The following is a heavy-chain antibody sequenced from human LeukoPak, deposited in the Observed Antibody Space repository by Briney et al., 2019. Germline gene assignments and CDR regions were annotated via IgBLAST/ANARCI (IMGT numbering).Heavy chain of an antibody. J-gene: IGHJ6*03. CDR2: IYTSGST. D-gene: IGHD2-15*01. CDR3: ARGIVVVAQLGFYFYYMDV. CDR1: GGSISSGSYY. Sequence: TLSLTCTVSGGSISSGSYYWSWIRQPAGKGLEWIGRIYTSGSTNYDPSLKSRVTISVDTSKNQFSLKLSSVTAADTAVYYCARGIVVVAQLGFYFYYMDVWGKGTTVTISS. V-gene: IGHV4-61*02.